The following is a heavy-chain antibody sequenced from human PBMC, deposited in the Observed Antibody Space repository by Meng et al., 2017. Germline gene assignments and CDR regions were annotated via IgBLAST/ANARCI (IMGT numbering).Heavy chain of an antibody. Sequence: VQVQKSGPGLVNPSQTPSLTCAISGDSVSSNSAAWNWIRQSPSRGLEWLGRTYYRSKWYNEYTVSVKSRITINPDTSKNQFSLQLNSVTPEDTAVYYCARAYCSGGSCEFDYWGQGTLVTVSS. CDR1: GDSVSSNSAA. CDR2: TYYRSKWYN. D-gene: IGHD2-15*01. V-gene: IGHV6-1*01. CDR3: ARAYCSGGSCEFDY. J-gene: IGHJ4*02.